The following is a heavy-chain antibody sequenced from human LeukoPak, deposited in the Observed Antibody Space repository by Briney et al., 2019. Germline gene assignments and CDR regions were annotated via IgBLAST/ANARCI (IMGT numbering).Heavy chain of an antibody. D-gene: IGHD3-16*01. CDR1: GGTFSSYA. J-gene: IGHJ3*02. Sequence: ASVKVSCKASGGTFSSYAISWVRQAPGQGLEWMGGIIPIFGTANYAQKFQGRVTITADESTSTAYMELSSLRSEDTAIYYCARDQGGGSHRHAFDIWGQGTMVTVSS. CDR3: ARDQGGGSHRHAFDI. CDR2: IIPIFGTA. V-gene: IGHV1-69*13.